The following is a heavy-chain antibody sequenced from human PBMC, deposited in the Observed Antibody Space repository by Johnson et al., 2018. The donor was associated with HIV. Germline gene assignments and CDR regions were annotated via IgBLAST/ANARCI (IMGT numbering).Heavy chain of an antibody. D-gene: IGHD3-3*01. Sequence: VQLVESGGGVVQPGGSLRLSCAASGFTFSSYGMHWVRQAPGKGLEWVAVIGYDGSNKYYADSVKGRFTISRDNSKNTLYMQMNSLRAEDTAVYYCAKDNGARGYDFWNGFLPSALDIWGQGTMVTVSS. CDR2: IGYDGSNK. CDR3: AKDNGARGYDFWNGFLPSALDI. J-gene: IGHJ3*02. CDR1: GFTFSSYG. V-gene: IGHV3-33*06.